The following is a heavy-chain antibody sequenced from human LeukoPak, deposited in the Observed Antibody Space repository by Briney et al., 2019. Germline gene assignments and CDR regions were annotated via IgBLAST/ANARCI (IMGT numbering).Heavy chain of an antibody. J-gene: IGHJ6*03. CDR3: ASSRPFGVWGYYMDV. CDR2: ISSGAATI. CDR1: GFTFSSYE. Sequence: GGSLRLSCAASGFTFSSYEMNWVRQAPGKGLEWVASISSGAATIYDADSVKGRFTISRDNAKNTLYLQMNSLRAEDTAVYYCASSRPFGVWGYYMDVWGKGTTVTVSS. V-gene: IGHV3-48*03. D-gene: IGHD3-10*01.